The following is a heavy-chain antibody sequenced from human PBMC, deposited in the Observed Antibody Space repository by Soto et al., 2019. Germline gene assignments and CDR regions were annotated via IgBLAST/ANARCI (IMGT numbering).Heavy chain of an antibody. V-gene: IGHV4-59*01. CDR3: ARADVLLWFGELSLNWFDP. Sequence: PLETLSLTCTVSGGSISSYYWSWIRQPPGKGLEWIGYIYYSGSTNYNPSLKSRVTISVDTSKNQFSLKLSSVTAADTAVYYCARADVLLWFGELSLNWFDPWGQGTLVTSPQ. D-gene: IGHD3-10*01. CDR2: IYYSGST. J-gene: IGHJ5*02. CDR1: GGSISSYY.